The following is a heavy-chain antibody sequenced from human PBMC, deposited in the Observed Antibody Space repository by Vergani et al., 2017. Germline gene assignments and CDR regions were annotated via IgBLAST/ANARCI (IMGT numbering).Heavy chain of an antibody. CDR1: GGSISSGDHC. D-gene: IGHD6-25*01. V-gene: IGHV4-31*11. CDR3: ARVDTQVPATSHFYYMDV. CDR2: IFYSGTT. Sequence: QLQLQESGPALVKPSETLSLTCAVSGGSISSGDHCWTWIRQRPGKGVEWVGYIFYSGTTYDNPSLSSRLTISADTSQNQFFLKLRSVTAADAAVYYCARVDTQVPATSHFYYMDVWGKGTTVVVSS. J-gene: IGHJ6*03.